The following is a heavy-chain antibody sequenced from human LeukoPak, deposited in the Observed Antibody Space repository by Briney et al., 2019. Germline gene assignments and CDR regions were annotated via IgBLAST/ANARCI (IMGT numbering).Heavy chain of an antibody. CDR2: IKQDGSEK. D-gene: IGHD2-2*01. Sequence: QSGGSLILSCAASGFTFSSYWMSWVRQAPGKGLEWVANIKQDGSEKYYVDSVKGRFTISRDNAKNSLYLQMNRLRAEDTAVYYCARSIVVPAAFDYWGQGTLVTVSS. CDR1: GFTFSSYW. V-gene: IGHV3-7*03. CDR3: ARSIVVPAAFDY. J-gene: IGHJ4*02.